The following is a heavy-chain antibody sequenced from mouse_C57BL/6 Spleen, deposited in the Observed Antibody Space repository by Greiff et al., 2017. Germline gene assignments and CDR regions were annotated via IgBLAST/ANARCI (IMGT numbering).Heavy chain of an antibody. V-gene: IGHV1-42*01. Sequence: EVQLQQSGPELVKPGASVKISCKASGYSFTGYYMNWVKQSPEKSLEWIGEINPSTGGTTYNQKFKAKATLTVDKSSSTAYMQLKSLTSEDSAVXYCVLYGSSDWDTDVWGTGTTVTASS. D-gene: IGHD1-1*01. CDR3: VLYGSSDWDTDV. CDR2: INPSTGGT. J-gene: IGHJ1*03. CDR1: GYSFTGYY.